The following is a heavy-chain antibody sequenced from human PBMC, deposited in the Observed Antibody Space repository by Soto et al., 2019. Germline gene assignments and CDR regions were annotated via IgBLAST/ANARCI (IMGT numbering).Heavy chain of an antibody. J-gene: IGHJ4*02. CDR3: ARGGQEPFEH. CDR1: AFTLGNYW. Sequence: GGGVRLSCAAAAFTLGNYWVHWVRQAPGKGLVWVSCISDYGRINYADSVKDRFIISRDDARSELYLQLNDLRVEDPATYYCARGGQEPFEHWGQGARVTVSS. D-gene: IGHD1-1*01. V-gene: IGHV3-74*01. CDR2: ISDYGRI.